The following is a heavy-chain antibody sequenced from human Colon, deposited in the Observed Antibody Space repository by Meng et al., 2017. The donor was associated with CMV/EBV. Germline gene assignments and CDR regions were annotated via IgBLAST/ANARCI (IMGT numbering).Heavy chain of an antibody. V-gene: IGHV1-2*02. D-gene: IGHD3-3*01. CDR2: INPNSGGT. Sequence: ASVKVSCKASGYTFTGYYMHWVRQAPGQGLEWMGWINPNSGGTNYAQKFQDRITFTRDMSTGTAYMELSGLRSEDTAMYYCAAAIRDNFWRDFYYGMDVWGQGTTVTVSS. CDR3: AAAIRDNFWRDFYYGMDV. CDR1: GYTFTGYY. J-gene: IGHJ6*02.